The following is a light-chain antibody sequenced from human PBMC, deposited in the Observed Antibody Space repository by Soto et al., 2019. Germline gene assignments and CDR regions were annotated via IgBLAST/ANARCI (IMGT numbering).Light chain of an antibody. CDR2: GAF. Sequence: EIVMTQSPFTLSVSTGERVTLSCRASQSVSSNLAWYQQKPGQAPSLLIYGAFTRATGIPARFSGSGSGTEFTLTISSLQSEDSGVYYCQQYNKWPAEITFGQGTRLEIK. CDR1: QSVSSN. CDR3: QQYNKWPAEIT. J-gene: IGKJ5*01. V-gene: IGKV3-15*01.